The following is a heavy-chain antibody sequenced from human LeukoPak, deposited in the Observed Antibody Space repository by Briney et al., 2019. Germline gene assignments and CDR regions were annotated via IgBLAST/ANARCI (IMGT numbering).Heavy chain of an antibody. V-gene: IGHV1-69*06. CDR1: GGTFSSYA. CDR2: IIPIFGTA. CDR3: ARGVNYDILTGYIFDY. J-gene: IGHJ4*02. D-gene: IGHD3-9*01. Sequence: SAKVSCKASGGTFSSYAISWVRQAPGQGLEWMGGIIPIFGTANYAQKFQGRVTITADKSTSTAYMELSSLRSEDTAVYYCARGVNYDILTGYIFDYWGQGTLVTVSS.